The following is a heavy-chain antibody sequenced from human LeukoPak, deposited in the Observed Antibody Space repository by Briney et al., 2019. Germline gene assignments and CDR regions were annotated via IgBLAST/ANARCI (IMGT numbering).Heavy chain of an antibody. CDR1: GGTFSSYA. CDR2: ISSSSTYI. Sequence: ASVKVSCKASGGTFSSYAISWVRQAPGKGLEWVSSISSSSTYIYYADSVKGRFTISRDNAKNSLYLQMNSLRAEDTAVYYCARDFIGDYGDEVTAFDIWGQGTMVTVSS. CDR3: ARDFIGDYGDEVTAFDI. D-gene: IGHD4-17*01. V-gene: IGHV3-21*01. J-gene: IGHJ3*02.